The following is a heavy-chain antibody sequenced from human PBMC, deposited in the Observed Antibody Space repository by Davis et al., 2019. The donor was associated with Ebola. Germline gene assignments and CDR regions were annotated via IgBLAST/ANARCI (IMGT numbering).Heavy chain of an antibody. CDR2: ISYDGSNK. D-gene: IGHD3-10*01. J-gene: IGHJ4*02. Sequence: GESLKISCAASGFTFSSYGMHWVRQAPGKGLEWVAVISYDGSNKYYADSVKGRFTISRDNSKNTLYLQMNSLRAEDTAVYYCVRDYFDYWGQGTLVTVSS. CDR1: GFTFSSYG. V-gene: IGHV3-30*03. CDR3: VRDYFDY.